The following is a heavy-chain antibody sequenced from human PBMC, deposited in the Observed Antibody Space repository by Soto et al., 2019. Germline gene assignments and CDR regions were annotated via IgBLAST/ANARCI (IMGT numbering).Heavy chain of an antibody. Sequence: GGSLRLSCAASGFTFSSYGMHWVRQAPGKGLEWVAVISYDGSNKYYADSVKGRFTISRDNSKNTLYLQMNSLRAEDTAVYYCAKDADLDDILTGYYDYWGQGTLVTVSS. CDR1: GFTFSSYG. CDR2: ISYDGSNK. D-gene: IGHD3-9*01. J-gene: IGHJ4*02. CDR3: AKDADLDDILTGYYDY. V-gene: IGHV3-30*18.